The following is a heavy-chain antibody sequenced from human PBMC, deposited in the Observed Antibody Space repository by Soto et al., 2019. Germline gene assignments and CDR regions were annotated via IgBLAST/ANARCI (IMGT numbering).Heavy chain of an antibody. CDR1: GFTFSSYG. J-gene: IGHJ6*03. Sequence: QVQLVESGGGVVQPGRSLRLSCAASGFTFSSYGMHWVRQAPGKGLEWVAVIWYDGSNKYYADSVKGRFTISRDNSKNTLYLQMDSLRAEDTAVYYCARGGNYWDYYYYYYMDVWGKGTTVTVSS. D-gene: IGHD1-7*01. V-gene: IGHV3-33*01. CDR3: ARGGNYWDYYYYYYMDV. CDR2: IWYDGSNK.